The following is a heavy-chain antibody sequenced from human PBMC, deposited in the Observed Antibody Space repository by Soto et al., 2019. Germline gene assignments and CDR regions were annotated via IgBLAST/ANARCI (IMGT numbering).Heavy chain of an antibody. CDR2: IWYDGSNK. D-gene: IGHD6-13*01. CDR1: GFTVSSNY. V-gene: IGHV3-33*08. Sequence: PGGSLRLSCAASGFTVSSNYMSWVRQAPGKGLEWVAVIWYDGSNKYYADSVKGRFTISRDNSKNTLYLQMNSLRAEDTAVYYCARRPPGDAADFDYWGQGTLVTVSS. CDR3: ARRPPGDAADFDY. J-gene: IGHJ4*02.